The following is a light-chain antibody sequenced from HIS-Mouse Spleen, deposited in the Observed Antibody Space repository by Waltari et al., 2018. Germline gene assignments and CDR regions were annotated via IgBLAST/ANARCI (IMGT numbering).Light chain of an antibody. CDR3: YSTDSSGNHRV. Sequence: SYELTQPPSVSVSPGQTARITCSGDALPKKYAYWYQQKSGQAPGLVIYEDTNRPSGIPERFSGSSSGTMATLTISGAQVEDEADYYCYSTDSSGNHRVFGGETKLTVL. J-gene: IGLJ2*01. V-gene: IGLV3-10*01. CDR2: EDT. CDR1: ALPKKY.